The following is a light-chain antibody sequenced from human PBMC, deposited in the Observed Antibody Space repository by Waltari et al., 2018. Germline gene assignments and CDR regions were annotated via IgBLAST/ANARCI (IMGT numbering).Light chain of an antibody. J-gene: IGLJ2*01. Sequence: QAVVTQEPSLTVSPGGTVTLTCGSSTGAVTSGHYPYWFQQRPGQAPRTLISNTNTKHSWTHARCSGVLLGGKAALTLSGARPEDEAEYYCLLSYSDAVVFGGGTKLTVL. CDR3: LLSYSDAVV. V-gene: IGLV7-46*01. CDR2: NTN. CDR1: TGAVTSGHY.